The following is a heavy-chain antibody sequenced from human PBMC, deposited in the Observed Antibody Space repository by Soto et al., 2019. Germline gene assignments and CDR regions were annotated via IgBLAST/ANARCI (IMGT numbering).Heavy chain of an antibody. J-gene: IGHJ6*03. Sequence: GGSLRLSCAASGFTFSSYAMSWVRQAPGKGLEWVSAISGSGGSTYYADSVKGRFTISRDNSKNTLYLQMNSLRAEDTAVYYCAKDQRVRRKGPNIVVVVAARQNYYYYYMDVWGKGTTVTVSS. CDR3: AKDQRVRRKGPNIVVVVAARQNYYYYYMDV. CDR2: ISGSGGST. D-gene: IGHD2-15*01. V-gene: IGHV3-23*01. CDR1: GFTFSSYA.